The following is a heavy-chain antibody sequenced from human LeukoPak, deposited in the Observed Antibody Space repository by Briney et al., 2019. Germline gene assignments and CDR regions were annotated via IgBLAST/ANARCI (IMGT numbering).Heavy chain of an antibody. CDR1: GYTFTNYG. CDR2: ISAYNGNT. Sequence: ASVKVSCKASGYTFTNYGISWVRQAPGQGLECMGWISAYNGNTNYAQRFQGRVTMTTDTSTSTAYMELRSLSSVTAADTAVYYCARDGRFPPEVLPRYFDYWGQGTLVTVSS. V-gene: IGHV1-18*01. J-gene: IGHJ4*02. D-gene: IGHD1-26*01. CDR3: ARDGRFPPEVLPRYFDY.